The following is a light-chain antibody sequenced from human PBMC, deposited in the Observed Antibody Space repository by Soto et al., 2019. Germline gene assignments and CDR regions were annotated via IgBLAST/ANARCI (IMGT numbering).Light chain of an antibody. V-gene: IGLV1-40*01. Sequence: QSVLTQPPSVSGAPGQRVSISCTGSSSNIGAGYDVHWYQHLPGTAPKLVIYGNNNRPSGVPGRFSGSKSGTSASLAITGLQAEDEGDYYCQSFDSSLSGVIFGGGTKVTVL. J-gene: IGLJ2*01. CDR2: GNN. CDR1: SSNIGAGYD. CDR3: QSFDSSLSGVI.